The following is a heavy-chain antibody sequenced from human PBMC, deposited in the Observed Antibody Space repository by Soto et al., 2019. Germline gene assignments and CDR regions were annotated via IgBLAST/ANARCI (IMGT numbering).Heavy chain of an antibody. CDR1: GFSFSIYA. J-gene: IGHJ5*02. D-gene: IGHD6-19*01. Sequence: QVRLVESGGGVVQPGRSLRLSCTASGFSFSIYAMYWFRQPPGKGLEWVAVISKDGMNKNYADSVKGRVTVSRDNANYSLDLQLNSLRGEDTAMYYCARDMYSSDYFVKWFEPWGQGTLVTVSS. V-gene: IGHV3-30*04. CDR3: ARDMYSSDYFVKWFEP. CDR2: ISKDGMNK.